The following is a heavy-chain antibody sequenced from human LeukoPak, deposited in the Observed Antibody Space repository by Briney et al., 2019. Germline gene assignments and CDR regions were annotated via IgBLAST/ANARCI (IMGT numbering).Heavy chain of an antibody. CDR2: IYYSGST. D-gene: IGHD6-13*01. Sequence: PSDTLSLTCAVSGYSISSSNWWGWIRQPPGKGLEWIGYIYYSGSTNYNPSLKSRVTVSVDTSKNQFSLKLSSVTALDTAVYYCARILGGIAAADYMDVWGKGTTVTVSS. CDR1: GYSISSSNW. J-gene: IGHJ6*03. V-gene: IGHV4-28*06. CDR3: ARILGGIAAADYMDV.